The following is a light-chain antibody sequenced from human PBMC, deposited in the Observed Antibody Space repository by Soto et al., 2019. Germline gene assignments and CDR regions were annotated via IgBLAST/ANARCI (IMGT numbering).Light chain of an antibody. CDR3: QSYDTSLSAVV. CDR1: SSNIGADYA. Sequence: QAVVTQPPSVSGAPGQRVTISCTGSSSNIGADYAVHWYQQIPGTAPKLLIYGNNNRPSGVPDRFSGSKSGTSASLAITGLQAEDESDYFCQSYDTSLSAVVFGGGTKVTVL. J-gene: IGLJ2*01. V-gene: IGLV1-40*01. CDR2: GNN.